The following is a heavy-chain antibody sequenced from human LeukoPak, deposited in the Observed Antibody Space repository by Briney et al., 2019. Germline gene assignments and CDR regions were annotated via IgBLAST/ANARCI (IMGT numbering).Heavy chain of an antibody. J-gene: IGHJ4*02. Sequence: SETLSLTCTVSGGSINSYYWSWIRQPPGKGLEWIGYIYYSGSTYYNPSLKSRVTISVDTSKNQFSLKLSSVTAADTAVYYCAKEGGHDYGDLGGYYFDYWGQGTLVTVSS. V-gene: IGHV4-59*04. CDR2: IYYSGST. CDR3: AKEGGHDYGDLGGYYFDY. D-gene: IGHD4-17*01. CDR1: GGSINSYY.